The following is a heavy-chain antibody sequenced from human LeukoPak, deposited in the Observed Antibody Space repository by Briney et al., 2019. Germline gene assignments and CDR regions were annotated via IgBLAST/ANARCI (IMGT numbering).Heavy chain of an antibody. CDR2: ISGSGGST. J-gene: IGHJ4*02. CDR3: VKDRVRIAVAGAFDY. D-gene: IGHD6-19*01. V-gene: IGHV3-23*01. Sequence: GGSLRLSCAASGFTFSSYAMSWVRQAPGKGLEWVSAISGSGGSTYYADSVKGRFTISRDNSKNTLYLQMNSLRAEDTAVYYCVKDRVRIAVAGAFDYWGQGTLVTVSS. CDR1: GFTFSSYA.